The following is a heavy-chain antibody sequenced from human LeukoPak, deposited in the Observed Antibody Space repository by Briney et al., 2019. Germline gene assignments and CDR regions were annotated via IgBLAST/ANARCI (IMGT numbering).Heavy chain of an antibody. D-gene: IGHD3-10*01. V-gene: IGHV4-59*12. Sequence: SETLSLTCTVSGGSISSYYWSWIRQPPGKGLEWIGYIYYSGSTNYNLSLKSRVTISVDTSKNQFSLKLSSVTAADTAVYYCARDRGGYFDYWGQGTLVTVSS. CDR3: ARDRGGYFDY. J-gene: IGHJ4*02. CDR2: IYYSGST. CDR1: GGSISSYY.